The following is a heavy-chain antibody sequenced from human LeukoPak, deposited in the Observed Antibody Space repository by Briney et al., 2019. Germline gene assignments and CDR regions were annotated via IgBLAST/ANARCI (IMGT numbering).Heavy chain of an antibody. CDR2: IYSNTSA. Sequence: GGSLRLSCAASVFTISYNYMSWVREARGKGLQWVSVIYSNTSAYYSDSVKGRFTISRHNSKNTLYLQMTSLTAEDTAVYYCARDIPVDSRSSVPKPVRDSWGQGTLVTVSS. D-gene: IGHD6-6*01. V-gene: IGHV3-53*04. J-gene: IGHJ5*02. CDR3: ARDIPVDSRSSVPKPVRDS. CDR1: VFTISYNY.